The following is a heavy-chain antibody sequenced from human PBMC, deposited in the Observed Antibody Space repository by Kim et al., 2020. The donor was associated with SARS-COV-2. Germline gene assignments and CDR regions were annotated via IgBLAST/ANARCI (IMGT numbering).Heavy chain of an antibody. CDR2: ITPSGTT. Sequence: SETLFLTCAVYVGSFSSYHWTWIRQPPGKGLEWIGEITPSGTTTYNPSLKSRATISAGTYKNQFSLRLSSVTTADTTAYYYARAPRHNGYHHHYFDS. D-gene: IGHD2-2*01. V-gene: IGHV4-34*01. CDR3: ARAPRHNGYHHHYFDS. J-gene: IGHJ5*01. CDR1: VGSFSSYH.